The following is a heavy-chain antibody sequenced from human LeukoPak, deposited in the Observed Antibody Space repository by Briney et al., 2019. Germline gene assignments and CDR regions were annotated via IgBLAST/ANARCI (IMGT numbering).Heavy chain of an antibody. CDR3: AKRGVVIRVILVGFHKEAYYFDS. D-gene: IGHD3-22*01. V-gene: IGHV3-23*01. J-gene: IGHJ4*02. CDR2: ISGSGGST. CDR1: GITLSDYG. Sequence: GGSLTLSCAVSGITLSDYGMSWVRQAPGKGLEWVAGISGSGGSTNYADSVKGRFTISRDNPKNTLFLQMKSLRAEDTAVYFCAKRGVVIRVILVGFHKEAYYFDSWGQGALVTVSS.